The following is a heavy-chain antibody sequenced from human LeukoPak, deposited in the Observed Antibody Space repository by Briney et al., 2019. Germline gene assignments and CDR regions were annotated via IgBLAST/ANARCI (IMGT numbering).Heavy chain of an antibody. J-gene: IGHJ4*02. D-gene: IGHD2-2*01. CDR1: ESTFTSYY. CDR2: INPSGDST. CDR3: ARGAYCSSTSCYHPASLKDY. V-gene: IGHV1-46*01. Sequence: VASVKVSCKASESTFTSYYMHWVRQAPGQGLEWMGIINPSGDSTNYAQKFKGRVTMTRDTSTSTVYMELSSLRSEDTAVYYCARGAYCSSTSCYHPASLKDYWGQGTLVTVSS.